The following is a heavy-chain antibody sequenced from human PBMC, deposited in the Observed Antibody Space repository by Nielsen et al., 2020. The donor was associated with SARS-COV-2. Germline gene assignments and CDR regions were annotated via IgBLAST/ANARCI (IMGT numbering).Heavy chain of an antibody. CDR1: GFTFDDYG. D-gene: IGHD3-22*01. V-gene: IGHV3-9*01. J-gene: IGHJ4*02. CDR2: ISWNSGSI. CDR3: AKGYYDSSGYLY. Sequence: GGSLRLSCAASGFTFDDYGTSWVRQAPGKGLEWVSGISWNSGSIGYADSVKGRFTISRDNAKNSLYLQMNSLRAEDTALYYCAKGYYDSSGYLYWGQGTLVTVSS.